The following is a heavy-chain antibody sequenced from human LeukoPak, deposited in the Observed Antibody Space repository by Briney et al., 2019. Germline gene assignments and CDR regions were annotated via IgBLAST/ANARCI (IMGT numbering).Heavy chain of an antibody. Sequence: SETLSLTCTVSGDSISSGSYYWGWIRQPPGKGLEWIGSMYFSGNTYYNPSLKSRVTISIDAYENQFSLKLSSVTAADTAVYSCARELAYCGGDCLDAFDIWGQGTMVTVSS. CDR2: MYFSGNT. V-gene: IGHV4-39*07. J-gene: IGHJ3*02. CDR1: GDSISSGSYY. CDR3: ARELAYCGGDCLDAFDI. D-gene: IGHD2-21*02.